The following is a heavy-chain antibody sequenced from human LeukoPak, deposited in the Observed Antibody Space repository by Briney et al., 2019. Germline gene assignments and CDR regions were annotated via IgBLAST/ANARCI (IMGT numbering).Heavy chain of an antibody. Sequence: GGSLRLSCAASGFTFSSNTMNWVRQAPGQGLEWVSSIGSSSSYIYYADSVKGRFTISRDNAKNSLYLQMNSLRAEDTAVYYCARERYYGSGTYDYYFMDVWGKGTTVTISS. V-gene: IGHV3-21*01. CDR1: GFTFSSNT. CDR3: ARERYYGSGTYDYYFMDV. D-gene: IGHD3-10*01. J-gene: IGHJ6*03. CDR2: IGSSSSYI.